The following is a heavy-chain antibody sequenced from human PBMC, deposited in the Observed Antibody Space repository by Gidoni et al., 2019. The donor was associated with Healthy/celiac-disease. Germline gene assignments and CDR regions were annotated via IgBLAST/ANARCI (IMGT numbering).Heavy chain of an antibody. CDR1: GYTFTSYG. J-gene: IGHJ3*02. CDR3: ATWGRRGGYSGYDSFCCAFDI. V-gene: IGHV1-18*04. D-gene: IGHD5-12*01. CDR2: ISAYNGNT. Sequence: QVQLVQSGAEVKKPGASVKVSCKASGYTFTSYGISWVRQAPGQGLEWMGWISAYNGNTNYAQKLQGRVTMTTDTSTSTAYMELRSLRSDDTAVYYCATWGRRGGYSGYDSFCCAFDIWGQGTMVTVSS.